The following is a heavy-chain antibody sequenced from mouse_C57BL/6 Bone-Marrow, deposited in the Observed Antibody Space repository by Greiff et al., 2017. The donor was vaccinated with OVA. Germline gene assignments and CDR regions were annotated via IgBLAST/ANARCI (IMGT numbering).Heavy chain of an antibody. CDR1: GYTFTDYY. Sequence: VQLQQSGPVLVKPGASVKMSCKASGYTFTDYYMNWVKQSHGKSLEWIGVINPYNGGTSYNQKFKGKATLTVDKSSSAAYMELNSLTSEDSAVYYCARGGSSGYQGYWGQGTLVTVSA. CDR2: INPYNGGT. V-gene: IGHV1-19*01. CDR3: ARGGSSGYQGY. D-gene: IGHD3-2*02. J-gene: IGHJ3*01.